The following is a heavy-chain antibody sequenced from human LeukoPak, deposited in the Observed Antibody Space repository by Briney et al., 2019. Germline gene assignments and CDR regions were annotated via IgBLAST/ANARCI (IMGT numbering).Heavy chain of an antibody. CDR2: IRSKANSYAT. Sequence: VGSLRLSCAASGFTFSGSAMHWVRQASGKGLEWVGRIRSKANSYATAYAASVKGRFTISRDDSKNTAYLQMNSLKTEDTAVYYCTRGLPYYYDSSGYPLDAFDIWGQGTMVTVSS. CDR3: TRGLPYYYDSSGYPLDAFDI. D-gene: IGHD3-22*01. CDR1: GFTFSGSA. V-gene: IGHV3-73*01. J-gene: IGHJ3*02.